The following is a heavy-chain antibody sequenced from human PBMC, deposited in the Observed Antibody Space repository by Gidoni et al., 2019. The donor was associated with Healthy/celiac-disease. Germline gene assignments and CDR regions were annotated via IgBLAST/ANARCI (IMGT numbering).Heavy chain of an antibody. J-gene: IGHJ6*02. D-gene: IGHD3-10*01. CDR1: GYTFTSYG. CDR3: ARDLRITMVRGVIITPTAYYYGMDV. Sequence: QVQLVQSGAEVKKPGASVKVSCKASGYTFTSYGISWVRQAPGQGLEWMGWISAYNGNTNDAQKLQGRVTMTTDTSTSTAYMELRSLRSDDTAVYYCARDLRITMVRGVIITPTAYYYGMDVWGQGTTVTVSS. CDR2: ISAYNGNT. V-gene: IGHV1-18*01.